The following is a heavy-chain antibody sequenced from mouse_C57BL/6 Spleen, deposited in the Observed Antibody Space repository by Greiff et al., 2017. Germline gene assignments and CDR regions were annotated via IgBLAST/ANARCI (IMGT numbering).Heavy chain of an antibody. J-gene: IGHJ3*01. CDR1: GFSFTSYG. D-gene: IGHD2-1*01. CDR2: LWSGGST. CDR3: ARKGGNLAWVAY. V-gene: IGHV2-2*01. Sequence: VQLQQSGPGLVQPSQSLSITCTVSGFSFTSYGVHWVRQSPGTGLEWLGVLWSGGSTDYNAAFISSLSIRTDNSKSQVFFKMDRLQADDAAIYYCARKGGNLAWVAYWGQGTLVTVSA.